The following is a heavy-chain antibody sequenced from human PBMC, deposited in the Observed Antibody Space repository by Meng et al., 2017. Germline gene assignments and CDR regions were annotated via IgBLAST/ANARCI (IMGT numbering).Heavy chain of an antibody. D-gene: IGHD2-21*01. CDR2: IYSGGST. Sequence: GEALKISWAASGFTVSSNYMSWGRQAPGKGLEWVAVIYSGGSTYYADSVKGRFTISRDNSKNTLYLQMNSLRAEDTAVYYCARVAYYCGGECYPYYFDYWGQGTLVTVSS. CDR3: ARVAYYCGGECYPYYFDY. J-gene: IGHJ4*02. V-gene: IGHV3-53*01. CDR1: GFTVSSNY.